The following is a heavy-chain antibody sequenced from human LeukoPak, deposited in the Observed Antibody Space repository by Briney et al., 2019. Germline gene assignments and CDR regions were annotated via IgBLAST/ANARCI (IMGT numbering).Heavy chain of an antibody. CDR1: GFNFNYYG. V-gene: IGHV3-30*02. D-gene: IGHD6-13*01. Sequence: PGGSLRLSCAASGFNFNYYGMHWVRQAPGKGLEWVAFIRYDGSNKYYADSVKGRFTISRDNSENTLYLQMNSLRAEDTAVYYCAKASSPPPRGAFDIWGQGTMVTVSS. CDR3: AKASSPPPRGAFDI. J-gene: IGHJ3*02. CDR2: IRYDGSNK.